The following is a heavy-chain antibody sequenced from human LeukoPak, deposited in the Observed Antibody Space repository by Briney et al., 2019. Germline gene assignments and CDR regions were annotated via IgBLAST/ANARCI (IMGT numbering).Heavy chain of an antibody. J-gene: IGHJ4*02. CDR1: GFTFSSYG. D-gene: IGHD3-22*01. Sequence: GRSLRLSCAATGFTFSSYGVHWVRQAPGKGLEWVSAISSDGSNKYYADSVKGRFTISRDNTKNTLYLQMNSLRAEDTAVFYCANENYYDSSGYLDNWGQGTLVTVSS. CDR2: ISSDGSNK. CDR3: ANENYYDSSGYLDN. V-gene: IGHV3-30*18.